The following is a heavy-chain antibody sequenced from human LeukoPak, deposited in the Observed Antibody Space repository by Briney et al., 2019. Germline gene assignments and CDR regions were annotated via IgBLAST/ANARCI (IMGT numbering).Heavy chain of an antibody. J-gene: IGHJ6*02. Sequence: GESLNISCKSFGYSFTDHWVAWVRQMPGKGPEWMGIIYPGDSDTRYSPSFQGRVTISADRSAATAFLHLNSLKASDTAIYYCARLFTLVGRHGMDVWGQGTTVTVSS. CDR2: IYPGDSDT. D-gene: IGHD1-26*01. V-gene: IGHV5-51*01. CDR1: GYSFTDHW. CDR3: ARLFTLVGRHGMDV.